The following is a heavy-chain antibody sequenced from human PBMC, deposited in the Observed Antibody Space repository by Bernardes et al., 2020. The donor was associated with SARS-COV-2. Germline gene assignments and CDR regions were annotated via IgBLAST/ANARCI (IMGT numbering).Heavy chain of an antibody. CDR3: ARNWKNYYGIDF. J-gene: IGHJ6*02. V-gene: IGHV3-21*01. CDR1: GSTFSVWN. Sequence: GGSLRLSCAASGSTFSVWNMNWFRQAPGKGLEWVASISSGGNYITYADSVKGRFTISRDNARNSLYLQMNNLRVEDTAVYYCARNWKNYYGIDFWGPGTTVTVSS. CDR2: ISSGGNYI. D-gene: IGHD1-1*01.